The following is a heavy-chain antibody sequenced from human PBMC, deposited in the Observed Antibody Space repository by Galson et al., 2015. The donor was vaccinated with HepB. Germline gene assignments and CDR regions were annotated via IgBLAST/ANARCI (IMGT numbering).Heavy chain of an antibody. V-gene: IGHV3-30*04. CDR1: GFTFSSYA. CDR3: ARGAYYYDSSGYEWYFDL. D-gene: IGHD3-22*01. CDR2: ISYDGSNK. J-gene: IGHJ2*01. Sequence: SLRLSCAASGFTFSSYAMHWVPQAPGKGLEWVAVISYDGSNKYYADSVKGRFTISRDNSKNTLYLQMNSLRAEDTAVYYCARGAYYYDSSGYEWYFDLWGRGTLVTVSS.